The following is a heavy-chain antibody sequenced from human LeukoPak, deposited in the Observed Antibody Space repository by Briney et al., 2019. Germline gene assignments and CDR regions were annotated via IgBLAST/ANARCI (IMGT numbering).Heavy chain of an antibody. CDR3: AKSSSYYDSRGYYSPDYFDY. CDR2: ISCSGGST. Sequence: GGSLRLSCAASGFTFSSYAMSWVRQAPGKGLEWVSAISCSGGSTYYADSVKGRFTISRDNSKNTLYLQMNSLRAEDTAVYYCAKSSSYYDSRGYYSPDYFDYWGQGTLVTVAS. D-gene: IGHD3-22*01. V-gene: IGHV3-23*01. CDR1: GFTFSSYA. J-gene: IGHJ4*02.